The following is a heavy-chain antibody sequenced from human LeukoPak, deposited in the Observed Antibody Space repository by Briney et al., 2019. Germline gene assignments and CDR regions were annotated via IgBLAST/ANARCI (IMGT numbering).Heavy chain of an antibody. CDR2: VHYSGST. D-gene: IGHD3-10*01. J-gene: IGHJ4*02. Sequence: PSGTLSLTCTVSGGSISGYFWSWIRQPPGKRLEWIGYVHYSGSTNYNPSLNSRVTISVDTSKNQFSLRLRSVTAEDPAVYYCARYGITIVRGGKYYFDSWGQGTLVTVSS. CDR3: ARYGITIVRGGKYYFDS. CDR1: GGSISGYF. V-gene: IGHV4-59*08.